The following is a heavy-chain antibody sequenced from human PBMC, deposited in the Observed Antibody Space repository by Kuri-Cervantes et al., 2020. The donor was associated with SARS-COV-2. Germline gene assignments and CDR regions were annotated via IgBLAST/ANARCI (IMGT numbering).Heavy chain of an antibody. J-gene: IGHJ4*02. CDR3: VADILFLVLGH. Sequence: GGSLRLSCAASGFTFSGHWIHWVRQAPGKGLVWVSRINPDGSYTNNADSVKGRFTLSRDNAKNMLYLQMNSLKTEDTAVYYCVADILFLVLGHWGQGTLVTVSS. CDR1: GFTFSGHW. V-gene: IGHV3-74*01. CDR2: INPDGSYT. D-gene: IGHD3-9*01.